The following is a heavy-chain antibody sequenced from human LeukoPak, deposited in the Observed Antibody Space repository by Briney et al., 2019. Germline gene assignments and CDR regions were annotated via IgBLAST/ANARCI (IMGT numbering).Heavy chain of an antibody. D-gene: IGHD3-10*01. CDR3: ARDIVMGGSGSYQQAQFDY. CDR1: GYSISSGYY. V-gene: IGHV4-38-2*02. CDR2: IYHSGST. Sequence: PSETLSLTCAVSGYSISSGYYWGWIRPPPGKGLEWIWSIYHSGSTYYNPSLKSRVTISVDTSKNQFSLKLSSVTAADTAVYYCARDIVMGGSGSYQQAQFDYWGQGTLVTVSS. J-gene: IGHJ4*02.